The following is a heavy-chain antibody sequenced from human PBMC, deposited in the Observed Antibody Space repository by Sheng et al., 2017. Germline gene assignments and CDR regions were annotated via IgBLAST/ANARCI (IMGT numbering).Heavy chain of an antibody. D-gene: IGHD2-2*01. CDR2: ISAFNGNT. Sequence: QFQLVQSGAEVKKPGASVKVSCKASGYTFTSYGISWVRQAPGQGLEWMGWISAFNGNTNSAQNLQGRVTMTTDTSTSTAYMELRSLRSDDTAVYYCARDACSSIDLLFTTSLDVVGQGTTVT. J-gene: IGHJ6*02. CDR3: ARDACSSIDLLFTTSLDV. CDR1: GYTFTSYG. V-gene: IGHV1-18*01.